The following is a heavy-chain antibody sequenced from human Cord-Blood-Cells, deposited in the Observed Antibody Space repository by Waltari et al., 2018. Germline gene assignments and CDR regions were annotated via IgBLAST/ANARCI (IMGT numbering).Heavy chain of an antibody. J-gene: IGHJ4*02. V-gene: IGHV4-39*07. CDR1: GGSISSSSYY. D-gene: IGHD3-10*01. CDR3: ARSDYYGSGSYYPFDY. Sequence: QLQLQESGPGLVKPSETLSLTCTVSGGSISSSSYYWGWIRQPPGKGLEWIGSIYYSGSTYYNPSLKSRVTISVDTSKNQFSLKLSSVTAADMAVYYCARSDYYGSGSYYPFDYWGQGTLVTVSS. CDR2: IYYSGST.